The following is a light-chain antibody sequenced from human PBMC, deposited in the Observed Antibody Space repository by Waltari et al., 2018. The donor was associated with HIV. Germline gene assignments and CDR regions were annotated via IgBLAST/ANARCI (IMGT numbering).Light chain of an antibody. CDR3: SSFADRDGFYVL. V-gene: IGLV2-8*01. CDR1: NSDIGSYDY. Sequence: QSALTQPPSASGSPGQSVTLSCTGSNSDIGSYDYAPWYQLHPGKAPKLVISEVTKRPSGVSDRFSGSKSANTAFLTVSGLQAEDEADYYCSSFADRDGFYVLFGGGTRLTVL. J-gene: IGLJ2*01. CDR2: EVT.